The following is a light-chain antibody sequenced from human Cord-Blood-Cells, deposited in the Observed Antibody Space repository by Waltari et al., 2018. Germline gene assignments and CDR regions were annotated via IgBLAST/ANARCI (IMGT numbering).Light chain of an antibody. CDR3: CSYAGSSTLVV. CDR1: SSDVGSYNL. V-gene: IGLV2-23*01. CDR2: EGS. Sequence: QSALTQPASVSGSPGQSITISCTGTSSDVGSYNLVSLYQQRPGKAPKLMIYEGSKRPSGVSNRFSGSKSGNTASLTISGLQAEDEADYYCCSYAGSSTLVVFGGGTKLTVL. J-gene: IGLJ3*02.